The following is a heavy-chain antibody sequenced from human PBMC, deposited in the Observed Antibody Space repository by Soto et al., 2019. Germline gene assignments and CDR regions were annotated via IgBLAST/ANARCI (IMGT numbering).Heavy chain of an antibody. J-gene: IGHJ4*02. CDR1: GGSFSGYY. Sequence: SETLSLTCAVYGGSFSGYYWSWIRQPPGKGLEWIGEINHSGSTNYNPSLKSRVTISVDTSKNQFSLKLSSVTAADTAVYYCARESAGYSSSWYLVYWGQGTLVTVSS. V-gene: IGHV4-34*01. CDR3: ARESAGYSSSWYLVY. CDR2: INHSGST. D-gene: IGHD6-13*01.